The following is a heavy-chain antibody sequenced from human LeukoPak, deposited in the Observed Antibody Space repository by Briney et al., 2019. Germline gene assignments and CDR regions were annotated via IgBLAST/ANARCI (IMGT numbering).Heavy chain of an antibody. J-gene: IGHJ6*04. D-gene: IGHD4-17*01. CDR3: AREATVTRSGYGMDV. CDR2: IYYSGST. Sequence: SETLSLTCTVSGGSVSSGSYYWSWIRQPPGKGLEWIGYIYYSGSTNYNPSLKSRVTISVDTSKNQFSLKLSSVTAADTAVYYCAREATVTRSGYGMDVWGKGTTVTVSS. CDR1: GGSVSSGSYY. V-gene: IGHV4-61*01.